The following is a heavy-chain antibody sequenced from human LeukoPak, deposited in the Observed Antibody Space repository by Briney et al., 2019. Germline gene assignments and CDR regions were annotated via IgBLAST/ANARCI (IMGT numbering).Heavy chain of an antibody. J-gene: IGHJ4*02. CDR2: ISNDGSKK. D-gene: IGHD3-22*01. CDR1: GFTFSTYA. Sequence: GGSLRLSCAASGFTFSTYAMHWVRQAPGKGLEWVALISNDGSKKYCADSVKGRFTISRDNSKNTLYLQMNSLRAEDTAVYYCATSPYYYDSSGIEDYWGQGTLVTVSS. CDR3: ATSPYYYDSSGIEDY. V-gene: IGHV3-30-3*01.